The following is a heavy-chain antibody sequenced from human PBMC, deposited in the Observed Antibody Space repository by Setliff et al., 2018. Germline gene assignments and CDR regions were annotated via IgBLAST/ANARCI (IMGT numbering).Heavy chain of an antibody. CDR1: GISISSGHY. D-gene: IGHD2-2*01. V-gene: IGHV4-38-2*01. CDR2: IYHKGRT. Sequence: SDTLSLTCGVSGISISSGHYWGWIRQPPGKGLEWIATIYHKGRTYYNPSLDSRVTISLDTSKNHFSLRLSSVTAADTAVYYCARGRMRGSCSGPSCTYDPFDIWGQGTPVTVSS. J-gene: IGHJ3*02. CDR3: ARGRMRGSCSGPSCTYDPFDI.